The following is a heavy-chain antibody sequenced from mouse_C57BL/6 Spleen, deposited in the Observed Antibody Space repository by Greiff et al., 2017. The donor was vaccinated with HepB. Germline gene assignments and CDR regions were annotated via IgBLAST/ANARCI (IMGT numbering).Heavy chain of an antibody. Sequence: QVQLQQPGTELVKPGASVKLSCKASGYTFTSYWMHWVKQRPGQGLEWIGNINPSNGGTNYNEKFKSKATRTVDKSSSTAYMQLSSRPSEDSAVYDGARGLLRERAMEYGGQGTSVTVSS. D-gene: IGHD1-1*01. V-gene: IGHV1-53*01. CDR3: ARGLLRERAMEY. CDR2: INPSNGGT. CDR1: GYTFTSYW. J-gene: IGHJ4*01.